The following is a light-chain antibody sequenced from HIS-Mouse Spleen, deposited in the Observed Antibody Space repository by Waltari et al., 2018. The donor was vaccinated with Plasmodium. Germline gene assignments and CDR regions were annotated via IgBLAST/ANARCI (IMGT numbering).Light chain of an antibody. J-gene: IGKJ2*01. CDR1: QSVLYSSNNKNY. CDR3: QQYYSTPYT. Sequence: ETVMTQSPDSLGVSLGKGGTLKCQPSQSVLYSSNNKNYLPWYQQKPGQPPKLLIYWPSTRESGVPDRFSGSGSGTDFTLTISSLQAEDVAVYYCQQYYSTPYTFGQGTKLEIK. CDR2: WPS. V-gene: IGKV4-1*01.